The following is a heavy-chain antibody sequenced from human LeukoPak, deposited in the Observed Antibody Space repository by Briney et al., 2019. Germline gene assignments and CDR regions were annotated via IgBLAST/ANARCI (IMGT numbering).Heavy chain of an antibody. Sequence: GASVKVSCKASGYTFTNYFMHWMRQAPGQGPEWMGIINPRGGSTDYSQKFQDRLTMTSDTSTSTVYMELNSLRSEDTAVYFCARVGVTAATADYWGQGTLVTVSS. CDR3: ARVGVTAATADY. CDR2: INPRGGST. D-gene: IGHD6-25*01. CDR1: GYTFTNYF. V-gene: IGHV1-46*01. J-gene: IGHJ4*02.